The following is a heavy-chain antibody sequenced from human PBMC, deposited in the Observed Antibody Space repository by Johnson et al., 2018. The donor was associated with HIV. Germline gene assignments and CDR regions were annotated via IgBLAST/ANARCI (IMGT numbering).Heavy chain of an antibody. V-gene: IGHV3-20*04. CDR1: GFTFGSYA. CDR2: ITWNGGGT. Sequence: VQLVESGGGVVQPGRSLRLSCAASGFTFGSYALHWVRQAPGKGLEWVSGITWNGGGTGYADSVKGRFTISRDNAKNSLYLQMDSLRPEDTALYYCAVLDAFDIWGHGTMVTVSS. J-gene: IGHJ3*02. D-gene: IGHD2-8*02. CDR3: AVLDAFDI.